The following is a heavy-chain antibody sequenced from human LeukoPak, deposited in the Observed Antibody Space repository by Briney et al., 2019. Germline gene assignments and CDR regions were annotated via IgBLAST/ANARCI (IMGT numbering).Heavy chain of an antibody. CDR2: ISGSGGST. J-gene: IGHJ4*02. Sequence: GGSLRLSCAASGLTFSSYAMNWVRQAPAKGLEWVSAISGSGGSTYYADSVKGRFTISRDNSKNTLYLQMNSLRAEDTAVYYCAKDRNFWSGYSPLDNWGQGTLVTVSS. D-gene: IGHD3-3*01. CDR3: AKDRNFWSGYSPLDN. V-gene: IGHV3-23*01. CDR1: GLTFSSYA.